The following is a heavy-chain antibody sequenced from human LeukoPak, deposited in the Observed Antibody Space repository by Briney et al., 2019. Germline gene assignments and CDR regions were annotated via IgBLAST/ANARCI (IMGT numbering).Heavy chain of an antibody. V-gene: IGHV1-3*03. Sequence: ASVKVSCKASGYTFTSYATHWVRQAPGQRLEWMGWINAGNGNTKYSQEFQGRVTITRDTSASTAYMELSSLRSEDMAVYYCARGGDYGDYIGLDYWGQGTLVTVSS. CDR2: INAGNGNT. CDR1: GYTFTSYA. J-gene: IGHJ4*02. D-gene: IGHD4-17*01. CDR3: ARGGDYGDYIGLDY.